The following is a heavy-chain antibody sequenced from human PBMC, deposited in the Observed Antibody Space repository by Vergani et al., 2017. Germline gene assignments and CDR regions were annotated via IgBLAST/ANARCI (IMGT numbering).Heavy chain of an antibody. CDR3: ASDCTSGGCPDNYGMDV. D-gene: IGHD2-8*01. CDR2: IGSSGPYI. V-gene: IGHV3-21*06. CDR1: GFTFSDFS. J-gene: IGHJ6*02. Sequence: VQLVESGGGLVKPGGSLRLSCAASGFTFSDFSMSWVRQAPGKGLEWVAFIGSSGPYINYADSVKGRFIISRDNTNNSLFLQLVSLRAEDAAVYYCASDCTSGGCPDNYGMDVWGQGATVTVSS.